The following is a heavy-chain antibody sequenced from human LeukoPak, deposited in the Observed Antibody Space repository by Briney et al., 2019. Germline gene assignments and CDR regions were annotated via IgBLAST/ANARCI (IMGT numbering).Heavy chain of an antibody. CDR1: GYTFTSYH. Sequence: ASVKVSCKASGYTFTSYHINWVRQATGQGLEWVGWMNPNNSDIGYAQKFQGRVTMTRDTSIGTAYMELSSLRSEDTAIYYCVRVPPGTTIYAYWGQGTLVTVSS. CDR2: MNPNNSDI. D-gene: IGHD1-14*01. CDR3: VRVPPGTTIYAY. J-gene: IGHJ4*02. V-gene: IGHV1-8*01.